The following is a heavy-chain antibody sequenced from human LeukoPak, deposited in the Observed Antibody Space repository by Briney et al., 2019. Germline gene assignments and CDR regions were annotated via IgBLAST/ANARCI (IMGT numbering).Heavy chain of an antibody. D-gene: IGHD3-10*01. CDR2: IYHSGST. V-gene: IGHV4-38-2*02. CDR3: ARAPWGYYGSGSLTFDY. CDR1: GYSISSGYY. Sequence: SETLSLTCTVSGYSISSGYYWGWIRQPPGKGLEWIGSIYHSGSTYYNPSLKSRVTISVDTSKNQFSLKLSSVTAADTAVYYCARAPWGYYGSGSLTFDYWGQGTLVTVSS. J-gene: IGHJ4*02.